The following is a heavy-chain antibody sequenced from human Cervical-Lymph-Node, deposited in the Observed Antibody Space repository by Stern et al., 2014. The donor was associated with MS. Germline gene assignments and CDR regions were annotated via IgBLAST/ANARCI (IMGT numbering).Heavy chain of an antibody. J-gene: IGHJ4*02. V-gene: IGHV4-39*01. CDR1: GGSISSSSYY. CDR3: AFAYYDFWSGLFHFDY. Sequence: QLQLQESGPGLVKPSETLSLTCTVSGGSISSSSYYWGWIRQPPGKGLEWIGPIYYSGSTYYNPSLKSRVTISVDTSKNQFSLKLSFVTAADTAVFYCAFAYYDFWSGLFHFDYWGQGTLVTVSS. CDR2: IYYSGST. D-gene: IGHD3-3*01.